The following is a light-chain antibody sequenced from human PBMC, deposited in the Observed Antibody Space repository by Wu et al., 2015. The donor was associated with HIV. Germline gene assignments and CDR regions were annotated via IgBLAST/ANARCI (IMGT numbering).Light chain of an antibody. V-gene: IGKV3-15*01. Sequence: EIVMTQSPATLSVSPGERATLSCRASQSVSNNLAWYQQKPGQAPRLLIYGASTRATGVPARFSGSGSGTEFTLTISSMQSEDFAVYFCQQYNDWPPWTFGQGTKGGNQ. CDR1: QSVSNN. J-gene: IGKJ1*01. CDR3: QQYNDWPPWT. CDR2: GAS.